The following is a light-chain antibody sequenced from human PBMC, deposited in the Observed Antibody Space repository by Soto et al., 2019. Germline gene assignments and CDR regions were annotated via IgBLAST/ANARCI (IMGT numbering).Light chain of an antibody. J-gene: IGKJ3*01. CDR3: QHCQPYGASPLLT. CDR2: DAS. V-gene: IGKV3-20*01. Sequence: IGLTLSPGTVSLSKGERATLSCRASQSVSYYLAWYQQKPGQAPRLLIYDASSRATGVPDRFSGSGSGTDFTLTISRLEPEDFAVYYCQHCQPYGASPLLTFCRGAKLDIK. CDR1: QSVSYY.